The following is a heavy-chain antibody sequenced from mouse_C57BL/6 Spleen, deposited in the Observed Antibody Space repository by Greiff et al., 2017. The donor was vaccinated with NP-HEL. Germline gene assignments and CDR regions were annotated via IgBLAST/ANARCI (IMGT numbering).Heavy chain of an antibody. D-gene: IGHD2-4*01. CDR3: ARPPLYDYVLYYAMDY. V-gene: IGHV1-55*01. J-gene: IGHJ4*01. CDR2: IYPGSGST. Sequence: QVQLQQPGAELVKPGASVKMSCKASGYTFTSYWITWVKQRPGQGLEWIGDIYPGSGSTNYNEKFKSKATLTVDTSSSTAYMQLSSLTSEDSAVYYCARPPLYDYVLYYAMDYWGQGTSVTVSS. CDR1: GYTFTSYW.